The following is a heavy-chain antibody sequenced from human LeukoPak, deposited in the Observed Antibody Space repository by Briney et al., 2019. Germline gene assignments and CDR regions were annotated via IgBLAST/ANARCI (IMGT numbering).Heavy chain of an antibody. Sequence: SETLSLTCTVSGGSISSYYWSWIRQPPGKGLEWIGEINHSGSTNYNPSLKSRVTISVDTSKNQFSLKLSSVTAADTAVYYCARDSCSSTSCYEDWFDPWGQGTLVTVSS. CDR3: ARDSCSSTSCYEDWFDP. D-gene: IGHD2-2*01. CDR1: GGSISSYY. CDR2: INHSGST. V-gene: IGHV4-34*01. J-gene: IGHJ5*02.